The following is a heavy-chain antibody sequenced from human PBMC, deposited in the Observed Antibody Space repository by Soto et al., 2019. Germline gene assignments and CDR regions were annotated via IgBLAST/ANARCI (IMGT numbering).Heavy chain of an antibody. CDR3: ARAPDTAMVYFDY. V-gene: IGHV4-30-4*01. D-gene: IGHD5-18*01. CDR2: IYYSGST. J-gene: IGHJ4*02. CDR1: VGSISSGDYY. Sequence: PSETLSLTCTVSVGSISSGDYYWSWIRQPPGKGLEWIGYIYYSGSTYYNPSLKSRVTISVDTSKNQFSLKLSSVTAADTAVYYCARAPDTAMVYFDYWGQGTLVTVSS.